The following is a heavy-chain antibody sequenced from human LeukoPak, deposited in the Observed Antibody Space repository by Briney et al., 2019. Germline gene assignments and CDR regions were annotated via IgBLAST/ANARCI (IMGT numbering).Heavy chain of an antibody. J-gene: IGHJ1*01. D-gene: IGHD1-14*01. CDR1: GFALSDSW. CDR2: ISPDGTVT. CDR3: ARDLGFSPDH. V-gene: IGHV3-74*01. Sequence: GGSLRLSCVASGFALSDSWMHWVRQAPGKGLVWVSHISPDGTVTNYADFVKGRFIISRDNAKNTVFLQMNSLRAEDTSVYYCARDLGFSPDHRGQGTLVTVSS.